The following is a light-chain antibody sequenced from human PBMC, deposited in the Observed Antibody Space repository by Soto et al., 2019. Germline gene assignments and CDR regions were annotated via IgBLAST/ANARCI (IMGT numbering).Light chain of an antibody. CDR3: QQYYSAPRT. CDR2: WAS. J-gene: IGKJ1*01. Sequence: DIVMTQSLDSLAVSLGERATINCKSRQTVLDSSNNKDFLNWYQQQPGQPHXLLIYWASTREFGVPDRFSGSGSGTDVTLTISSLQAEEVAVYYCQQYYSAPRTFGHGTKVDI. V-gene: IGKV4-1*01. CDR1: QTVLDSSNNKDF.